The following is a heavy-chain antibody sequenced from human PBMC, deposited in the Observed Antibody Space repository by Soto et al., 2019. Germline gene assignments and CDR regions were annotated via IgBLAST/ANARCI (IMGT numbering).Heavy chain of an antibody. CDR1: GFTVSSNY. V-gene: IGHV3-53*01. J-gene: IGHJ6*02. CDR2: IYSGGST. CDR3: ARDKRLVRGVITTKYYYYGMDV. Sequence: PGGSLRLSCAASGFTVSSNYMSWVRHAPGKGLEWVSVIYSGGSTYYADSVKGRFTISRDNSKNTLYLQMNSLRAEDTAVYCCARDKRLVRGVITTKYYYYGMDVWGQGTTVTVSS. D-gene: IGHD3-10*01.